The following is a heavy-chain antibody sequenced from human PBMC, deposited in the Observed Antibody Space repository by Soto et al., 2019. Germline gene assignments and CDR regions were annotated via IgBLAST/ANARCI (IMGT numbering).Heavy chain of an antibody. V-gene: IGHV3-23*01. CDR2: ISGSGGST. D-gene: IGHD3-10*01. Sequence: PGGSLRLSCAASGFTFSSYAMSWVRKAPGRGLEWVSAISGSGGSTYYADSVTGRFTISRDNSKNKEYLQIDSLGPEDTAVYYCAKVGGRGVPSYFSMDVWGQVTTVTVSS. CDR3: AKVGGRGVPSYFSMDV. CDR1: GFTFSSYA. J-gene: IGHJ6*02.